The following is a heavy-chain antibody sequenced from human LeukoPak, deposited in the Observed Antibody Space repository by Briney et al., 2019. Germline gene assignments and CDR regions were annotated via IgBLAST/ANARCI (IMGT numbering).Heavy chain of an antibody. J-gene: IGHJ5*02. D-gene: IGHD3-9*01. CDR2: IIPIFGTA. CDR1: GGTFSSYA. V-gene: IGHV1-69*05. Sequence: SVKVSCKASGGTFSSYAISWVRQAPGQGLEWMGGIIPIFGTANYAQKFQGRVTTTTDESTSTAYMELSSLRSEDTAVYYCARENDILTGYSNWFDPWGQGTLVTVSS. CDR3: ARENDILTGYSNWFDP.